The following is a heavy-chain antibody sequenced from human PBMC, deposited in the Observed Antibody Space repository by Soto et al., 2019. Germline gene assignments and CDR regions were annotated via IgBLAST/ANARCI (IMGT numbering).Heavy chain of an antibody. V-gene: IGHV4-61*08. CDR1: GGSISSGGYY. Sequence: SETLSLTCTVSGGSISSGGYYWSWIRQHPGKGLEWIGYTYYSGSTNYNPSLKSRVTISVDTSKNQFSLKLSSVTAADTAVYYCARVLNHYYVLIRSQLYSFDYSGPTTLGTLSS. J-gene: IGHJ4*02. CDR2: TYYSGST. D-gene: IGHD3-10*02. CDR3: ARVLNHYYVLIRSQLYSFDY.